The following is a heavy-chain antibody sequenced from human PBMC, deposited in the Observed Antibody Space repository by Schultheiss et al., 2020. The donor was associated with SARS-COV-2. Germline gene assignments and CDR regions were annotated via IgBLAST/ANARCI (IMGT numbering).Heavy chain of an antibody. Sequence: GESLKISCVASGFTFSDYYMSWIRQAPGKGLEWISYISSSNTIYNADSVKGRFTISRDNSKNTLYLQMNSLRAEDTAVYYCARDVDSSAWNGMDVWGQGTTVTVSS. CDR2: ISSSNTI. CDR3: ARDVDSSAWNGMDV. CDR1: GFTFSDYY. V-gene: IGHV3-69-1*01. D-gene: IGHD6-19*01. J-gene: IGHJ6*02.